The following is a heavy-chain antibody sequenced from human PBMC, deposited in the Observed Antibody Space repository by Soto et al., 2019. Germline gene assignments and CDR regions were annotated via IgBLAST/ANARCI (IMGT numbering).Heavy chain of an antibody. CDR3: ASLTTLATYLDL. CDR2: INLDASDT. D-gene: IGHD6-13*01. V-gene: IGHV3-74*03. J-gene: IGHJ2*01. CDR1: GFTFTNYW. Sequence: EVQLVESGGGLVQPGGSLRLSCATSGFTFTNYWMHWVRQAPGKGLVWVSYINLDASDTKYADSVKGRFTISRDNARDTVYLQMNSLRAEDTAVYYCASLTTLATYLDLWGRVTLVTVSS.